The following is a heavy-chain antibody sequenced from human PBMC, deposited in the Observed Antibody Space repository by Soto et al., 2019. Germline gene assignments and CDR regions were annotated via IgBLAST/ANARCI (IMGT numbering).Heavy chain of an antibody. J-gene: IGHJ4*02. Sequence: EVQLVESGGGLVKPGGSLRLSCAASGFTFSNAWMNWVRQAPGKGLEWVGRIKSKTDGGTTDYAAPVKGRFTISRDDSNNTLYLQMNSLKTEDTAVYYCTTVAGGGYSGYDKNWGQGTLVTVSS. CDR2: IKSKTDGGTT. V-gene: IGHV3-15*07. CDR1: GFTFSNAW. D-gene: IGHD5-12*01. CDR3: TTVAGGGYSGYDKN.